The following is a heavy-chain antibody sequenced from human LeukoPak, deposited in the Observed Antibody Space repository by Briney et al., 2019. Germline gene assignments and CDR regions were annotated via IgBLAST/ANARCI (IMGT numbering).Heavy chain of an antibody. CDR3: ARDPLWSTYGDYGGGED. J-gene: IGHJ4*02. D-gene: IGHD4-17*01. CDR1: GGSISSSSYY. CDR2: IYYSGST. V-gene: IGHV4-39*07. Sequence: SETLSLTCTVSGGSISSSSYYWGWIRQPPGKGLEWIGSIYYSGSTYYNPSLKSRVTISVDTSKNQFSLKLSSVTAADTAVYYCARDPLWSTYGDYGGGEDWGQGTLVTVSS.